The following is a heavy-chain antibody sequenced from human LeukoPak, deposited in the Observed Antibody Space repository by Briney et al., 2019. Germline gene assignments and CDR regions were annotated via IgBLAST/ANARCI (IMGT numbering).Heavy chain of an antibody. J-gene: IGHJ5*02. CDR1: GYTFTNYY. CDR2: INPSGGST. CDR3: ARAAGYCSGGSCNWFDP. D-gene: IGHD2-15*01. V-gene: IGHV1-46*01. Sequence: ASVKVSCKALGYTFTNYYMHWVRQAPGQGLEWMGIINPSGGSTSYAQKFQGRVTMTRDTSTSTVYMELSSLRSDDTAVYYCARAAGYCSGGSCNWFDPWGQGTLVTVSS.